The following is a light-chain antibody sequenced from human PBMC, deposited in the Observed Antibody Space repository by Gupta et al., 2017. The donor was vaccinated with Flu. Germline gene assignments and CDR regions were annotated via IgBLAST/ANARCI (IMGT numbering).Light chain of an antibody. Sequence: DIQMTQSPSSLSASVGDRVTITCQATQDIKNYLNWYQQKPGKAPKLLIYDASNLETGVPSRFSGSGSGTDFTFTISSLQPEDIATYYCQQYDKLPRTFGGGTXVEIK. V-gene: IGKV1-33*01. CDR3: QQYDKLPRT. CDR1: QDIKNY. CDR2: DAS. J-gene: IGKJ4*01.